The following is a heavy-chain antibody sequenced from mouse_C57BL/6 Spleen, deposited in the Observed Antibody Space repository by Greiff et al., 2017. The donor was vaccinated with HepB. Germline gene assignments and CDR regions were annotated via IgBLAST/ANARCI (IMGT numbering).Heavy chain of an antibody. Sequence: VQLQQSGAELVRPGSSVKLSCKASGYTFTSYWMHWVKQRPIQGLEWIGNIDPSDSETHYNQKFKDKATLTVDKSSSTAYMQLSSLTSEDSAVYYWARNYYGSTRYFDVWGTGTTVTVSS. V-gene: IGHV1-52*01. CDR1: GYTFTSYW. CDR2: IDPSDSET. J-gene: IGHJ1*03. CDR3: ARNYYGSTRYFDV. D-gene: IGHD1-1*01.